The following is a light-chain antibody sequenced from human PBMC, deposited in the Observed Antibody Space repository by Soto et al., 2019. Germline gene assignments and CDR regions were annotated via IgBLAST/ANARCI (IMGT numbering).Light chain of an antibody. Sequence: QSVLTQAPSASGTPGQRVTISCSGSSSNIGSNTVSWYQQVPGTAPKLLIYSNDQRPSGVPDRFSGSKSGTSASLAIGGLQSEDEADYYCAAWDGSLNGWVFGGGPKVTVL. CDR2: SND. CDR3: AAWDGSLNGWV. V-gene: IGLV1-44*01. CDR1: SSNIGSNT. J-gene: IGLJ2*01.